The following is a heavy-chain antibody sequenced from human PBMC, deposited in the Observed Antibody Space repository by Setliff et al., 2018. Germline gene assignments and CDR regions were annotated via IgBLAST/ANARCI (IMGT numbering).Heavy chain of an antibody. CDR2: GSTGKT. V-gene: IGHV3-23*01. D-gene: IGHD5-18*01. Sequence: GGSLRLSCAASGFSFSDYAMSWVRQAPRKGLEWVSGGSTGKTDYPDSVKGRFTMSRDSSTNTLYLQMNSLRGEDTAVYYCAKDLSSNTAASYFFDLWGQGTQVTVSS. J-gene: IGHJ4*02. CDR1: GFSFSDYA. CDR3: AKDLSSNTAASYFFDL.